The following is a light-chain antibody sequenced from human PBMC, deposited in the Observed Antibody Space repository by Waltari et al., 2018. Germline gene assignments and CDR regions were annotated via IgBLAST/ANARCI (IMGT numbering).Light chain of an antibody. CDR1: QSISSY. CDR3: QQSYSTPYT. V-gene: IGKV1-39*01. CDR2: AAS. Sequence: PSSLSASVGDRVTITCRASQSISSYLNWYQQKPGKAPKLLIYAASSLQSGVPSRFSGSGSGTDFTLTISSLQPEDFATYYCQQSYSTPYTFGQGTKLEI. J-gene: IGKJ2*01.